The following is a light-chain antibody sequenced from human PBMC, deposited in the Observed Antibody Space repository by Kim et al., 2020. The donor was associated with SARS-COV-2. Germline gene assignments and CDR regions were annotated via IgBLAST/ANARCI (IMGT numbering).Light chain of an antibody. CDR1: TSDIGLYNL. CDR3: SSYSRTATII. CDR2: NVN. J-gene: IGLJ2*01. V-gene: IGLV2-14*03. Sequence: GQSITISCPGTTSDIGLYNLVSWYRQPPGKAPKLIIYNVNKRASGISSRFSASKTGSTASLTISGLQAEDEADYYCSSYSRTATIIFGGGTQLTVL.